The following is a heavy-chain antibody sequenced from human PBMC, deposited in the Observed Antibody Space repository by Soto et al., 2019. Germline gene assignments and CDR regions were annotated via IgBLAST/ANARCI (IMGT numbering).Heavy chain of an antibody. CDR1: GGTFNRYA. CDR3: ARGANYDSGGYYFFF. V-gene: IGHV1-69*13. J-gene: IGHJ4*02. CDR2: IVPIFGTA. Sequence: SVKVSCKASGGTFNRYALSWVRQAPGQGPEWMGGIVPIFGTANYAQKFQGRVTITADESTSTAYIELSSLRSEDTAVYYCARGANYDSGGYYFFFWGQGXRVTVSS. D-gene: IGHD3-22*01.